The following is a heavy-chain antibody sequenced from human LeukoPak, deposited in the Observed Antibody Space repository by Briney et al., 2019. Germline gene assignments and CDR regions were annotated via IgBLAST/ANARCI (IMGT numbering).Heavy chain of an antibody. D-gene: IGHD3-22*01. CDR3: AREYPPRYYYDSSGYLDY. CDR1: GFTVSSNY. Sequence: GGSLRLSCAASGFTVSSNYMHWVRQAPGKGLEWVAVIWYDGSNKYYADSVKGRFTISRDNSKNTLYLQMNSLRAEDTAVYYCAREYPPRYYYDSSGYLDYWGQGTLVTVSS. CDR2: IWYDGSNK. J-gene: IGHJ4*02. V-gene: IGHV3-33*08.